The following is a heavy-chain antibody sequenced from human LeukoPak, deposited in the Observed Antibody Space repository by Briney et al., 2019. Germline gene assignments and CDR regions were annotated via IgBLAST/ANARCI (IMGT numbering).Heavy chain of an antibody. CDR3: ARARGYSSGWRD. Sequence: ASVKVSCKASGYTFTSYDFNWVRQATGQRPEWMGWMSPNSGDTGYAQKFQDRVTMTRNTSISTAYMELSSLRSDDTAVYYCARARGYSSGWRDWGQGTLVTVSS. CDR2: MSPNSGDT. J-gene: IGHJ4*02. V-gene: IGHV1-8*01. CDR1: GYTFTSYD. D-gene: IGHD6-19*01.